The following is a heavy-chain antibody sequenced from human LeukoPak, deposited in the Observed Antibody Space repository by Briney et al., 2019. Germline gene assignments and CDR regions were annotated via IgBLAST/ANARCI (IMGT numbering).Heavy chain of an antibody. CDR2: ISTSGSST. CDR1: GFTFSSCA. V-gene: IGHV3-23*01. Sequence: PGGSLRLSCAASGFTFSSCAMSWVRQAPVQGLEWVSAISTSGSSTYYADSVKGRFTISRDNSKNTLYLQMNSLRVEDTVVYYCAIPGPSYRRFDHWGQGTLVTVSS. J-gene: IGHJ4*02. CDR3: AIPGPSYRRFDH. D-gene: IGHD3-16*02.